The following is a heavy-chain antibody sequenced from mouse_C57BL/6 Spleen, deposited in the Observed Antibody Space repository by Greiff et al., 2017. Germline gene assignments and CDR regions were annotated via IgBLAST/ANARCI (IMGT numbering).Heavy chain of an antibody. V-gene: IGHV1-82*01. Sequence: QVQLQQSGPELVKPEASVKISCKASGYAFSSSWMNWVKQRPGQGLEWIGRIYPGDGDTNYNGKFKGKATLTADKSSSTAYMQLSSLTSEDSAVYFCARNFDLLCDYWGQGTTLTVSS. J-gene: IGHJ2*01. CDR2: IYPGDGDT. CDR3: ARNFDLLCDY. D-gene: IGHD2-1*01. CDR1: GYAFSSSW.